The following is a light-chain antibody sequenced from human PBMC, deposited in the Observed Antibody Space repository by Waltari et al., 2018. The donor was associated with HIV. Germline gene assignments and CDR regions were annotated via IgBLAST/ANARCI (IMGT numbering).Light chain of an antibody. V-gene: IGLV2-23*02. CDR1: SSDVGSYNL. J-gene: IGLJ2*01. CDR2: EVN. CDR3: CSYAGSSIP. Sequence: QSALTQPASVSGSFGQSITISCTGTSSDVGSYNLVSWYQHHPGKAPKLIIYEVNKRPLGVSNRFSGSKSGNTASLTVSGLQAEDEADYYCCSYAGSSIPFGGGTKLTVL.